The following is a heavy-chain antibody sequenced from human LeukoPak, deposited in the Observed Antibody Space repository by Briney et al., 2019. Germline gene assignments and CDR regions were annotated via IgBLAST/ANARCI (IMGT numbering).Heavy chain of an antibody. J-gene: IGHJ4*02. D-gene: IGHD6-19*01. CDR1: GYIFTSYW. Sequence: PGESLKISCKGSGYIFTSYWIGWVRQMPGKGLEWMGIIFPRDSDIRYSPSFQGQVTISADKSINTAYLQWSSLKASDTAMYYCARPYSSGWYFFDYWGQGTLVTVSS. CDR2: IFPRDSDI. V-gene: IGHV5-51*01. CDR3: ARPYSSGWYFFDY.